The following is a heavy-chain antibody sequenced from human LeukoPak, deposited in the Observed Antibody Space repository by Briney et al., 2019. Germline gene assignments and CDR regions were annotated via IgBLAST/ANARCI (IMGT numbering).Heavy chain of an antibody. D-gene: IGHD3-10*01. CDR1: GYTFTSYD. Sequence: GASVKVSCKASGYTFTSYDINWVRQAPGQGLEWMGWINPNSGGTNYAQKFQGRVTMTRDTSISTAYMELSRLRSDDTAVYYCARVSAYGERGNFDYWGQGTLVTVSS. CDR2: INPNSGGT. CDR3: ARVSAYGERGNFDY. V-gene: IGHV1-2*02. J-gene: IGHJ4*02.